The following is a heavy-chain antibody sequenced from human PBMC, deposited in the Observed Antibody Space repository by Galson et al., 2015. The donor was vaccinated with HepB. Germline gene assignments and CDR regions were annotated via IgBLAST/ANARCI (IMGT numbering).Heavy chain of an antibody. CDR3: ARPYSSSLYGMDV. CDR2: ISSSGSTI. D-gene: IGHD6-13*01. Sequence: SLRLSCAASGFTFSSYEMNWVRQAPGKGLEWVSYISSSGSTIYYADSVKGRFTISRDNAKNSLYLQMNSLRVDDTAVYYCARPYSSSLYGMDVWGQGTTVTVSS. J-gene: IGHJ6*02. CDR1: GFTFSSYE. V-gene: IGHV3-48*03.